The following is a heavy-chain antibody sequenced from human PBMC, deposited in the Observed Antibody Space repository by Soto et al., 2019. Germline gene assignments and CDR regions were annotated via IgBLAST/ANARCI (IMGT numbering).Heavy chain of an antibody. Sequence: EVQLEESGGALVQPGRSLRLSWGASGFTFDDYAMHWVRQVLGKVLEWVSSISWNSGNIGYADSVQGRFTPSRDNAKNSLYLQMNSLRPEDTALYYCVRSKGGYSYGTPFDYCGQGTLVTVSS. CDR1: GFTFDDYA. J-gene: IGHJ4*02. D-gene: IGHD5-18*01. CDR2: ISWNSGNI. V-gene: IGHV3-9*01. CDR3: VRSKGGYSYGTPFDY.